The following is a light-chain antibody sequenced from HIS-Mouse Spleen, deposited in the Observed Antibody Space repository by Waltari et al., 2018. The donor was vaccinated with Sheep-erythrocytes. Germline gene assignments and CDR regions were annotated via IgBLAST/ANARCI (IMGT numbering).Light chain of an antibody. CDR1: KLGDKY. J-gene: IGLJ2*01. Sequence: SYELTQPPPVSVSPGQTASITCSGDKLGDKYACWYQQKPGQSPVLVLYQDSKRPSGIPERFSGSNTGNTATLTISGTQAMDEADYYCQAWDSSTGVVFGGGTKLTVL. V-gene: IGLV3-1*01. CDR3: QAWDSSTGVV. CDR2: QDS.